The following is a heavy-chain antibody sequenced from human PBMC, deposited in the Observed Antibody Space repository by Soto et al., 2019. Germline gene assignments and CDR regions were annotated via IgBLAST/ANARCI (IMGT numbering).Heavy chain of an antibody. V-gene: IGHV3-48*04. D-gene: IGHD4-17*01. CDR2: ISSSSSTI. J-gene: IGHJ4*02. CDR1: GFTFSSYS. Sequence: TGGSLRLSCAASGFTFSSYSMNWVRQAPGKGLEWVSYISSSSSTIYYADSVKGRFTISRDNAKNSLYLQMNSLRAEDTALYYCARAPGFYGDFFDYWGQGSLVTVSS. CDR3: ARAPGFYGDFFDY.